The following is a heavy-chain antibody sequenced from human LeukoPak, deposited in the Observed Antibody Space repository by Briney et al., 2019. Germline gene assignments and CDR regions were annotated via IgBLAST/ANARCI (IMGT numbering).Heavy chain of an antibody. CDR3: ARDVSGYDSEAYYYYYMDV. J-gene: IGHJ6*03. Sequence: SETLSLTCIVSGGPISVDYWNWIRQPPGKGLEWIGYIYYSGSTNYNPSLKSRVTISVDTSKNQFSLKLSSVTAADTAVYYCARDVSGYDSEAYYYYYMDVWGKGTTVTVSS. CDR2: IYYSGST. CDR1: GGPISVDY. D-gene: IGHD5-12*01. V-gene: IGHV4-59*01.